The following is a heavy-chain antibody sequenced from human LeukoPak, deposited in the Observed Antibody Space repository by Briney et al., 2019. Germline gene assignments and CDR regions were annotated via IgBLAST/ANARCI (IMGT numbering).Heavy chain of an antibody. CDR3: AGSDTTGYSPREWDYWYFDL. CDR2: TYYRSKWYN. D-gene: IGHD3-9*01. V-gene: IGHV6-1*01. CDR1: GDSVSSNSAA. Sequence: SSQTLSLTCAISGDSVSSNSAAWNWIRQSPSRGLEWLGRTYYRSKWYNDYAVSVKSRITINPDTSKNQFSLQLNSVTPEDTAVYYCAGSDTTGYSPREWDYWYFDLWGRGTLVTVSS. J-gene: IGHJ2*01.